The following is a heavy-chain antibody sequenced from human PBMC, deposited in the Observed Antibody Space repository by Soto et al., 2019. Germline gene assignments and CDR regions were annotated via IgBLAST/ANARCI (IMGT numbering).Heavy chain of an antibody. CDR1: GFTFNNAW. CDR2: IKSKTDGGTT. J-gene: IGHJ5*02. V-gene: IGHV3-15*07. Sequence: EVQLVESGGGLVKPGGSIRLSCAASGFTFNNAWMNWVRQAPGKGLEWVGRIKSKTDGGTTDYAAPVKGRFTISRDDSKNTLYLQMNSLNTEDTAVYYCTPRLLWFGELSFDPWGQGTLVIVSS. CDR3: TPRLLWFGELSFDP. D-gene: IGHD3-10*01.